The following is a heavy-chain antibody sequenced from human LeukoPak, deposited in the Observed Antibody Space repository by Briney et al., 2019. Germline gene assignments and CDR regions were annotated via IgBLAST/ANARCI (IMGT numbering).Heavy chain of an antibody. CDR3: ARDIHLAAAIRAYFEN. CDR1: GFTFSSYA. J-gene: IGHJ4*02. D-gene: IGHD2-15*01. CDR2: ISYDGSNK. Sequence: GGSVPHPCAASGFTFSSYAMQCVRQAPGKGLEWVAVISYDGSNKYYADSVKGRFTISRDNSKNTLYLQMNSPRAEDTAVYYCARDIHLAAAIRAYFENSGARAPFTVSP. V-gene: IGHV3-30*04.